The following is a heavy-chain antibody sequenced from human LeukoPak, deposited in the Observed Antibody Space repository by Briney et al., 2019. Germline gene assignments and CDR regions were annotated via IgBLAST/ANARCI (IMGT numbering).Heavy chain of an antibody. Sequence: GGSLRLSCAASGFTFSSYSMNWVRQAPGKGLEWVSSISSSSSYIYYADSVKGRFTISRDNAKNSLYLQMNSLRAEDTAVYYCARDTNWNYVASDYWGQGTLVTVSS. D-gene: IGHD1-7*01. CDR3: ARDTNWNYVASDY. J-gene: IGHJ4*02. V-gene: IGHV3-21*01. CDR1: GFTFSSYS. CDR2: ISSSSSYI.